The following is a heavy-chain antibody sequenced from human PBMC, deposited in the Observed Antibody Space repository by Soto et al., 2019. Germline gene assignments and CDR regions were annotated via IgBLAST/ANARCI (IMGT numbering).Heavy chain of an antibody. CDR2: ISTSGNV. V-gene: IGHV4-4*07. Sequence: SETLSLTCTVSGGSLTKYYWSWIRQPAGKGLEWIGRISTSGNVVSKASLRSRLTMSVDTSKNQFSLRLTSVTAADTAVYYCARDNDDFWSLYPLAFDYWGQGALVTVSS. D-gene: IGHD3-3*01. CDR3: ARDNDDFWSLYPLAFDY. J-gene: IGHJ4*02. CDR1: GGSLTKYY.